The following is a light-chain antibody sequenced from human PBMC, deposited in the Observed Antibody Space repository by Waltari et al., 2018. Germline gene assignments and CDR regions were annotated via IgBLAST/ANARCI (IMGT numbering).Light chain of an antibody. Sequence: QSALTQPASVSGSPGQSITISCPGTSSDIGNYNFVSWYQQHPGKAPKLIIYDVSNRPSGVSNRFSGSWSGNTASLTISGLQAEDEADYYCNSYTTGSTLTVIFGGGTKLTVL. V-gene: IGLV2-14*03. CDR2: DVS. CDR3: NSYTTGSTLTVI. CDR1: SSDIGNYNF. J-gene: IGLJ2*01.